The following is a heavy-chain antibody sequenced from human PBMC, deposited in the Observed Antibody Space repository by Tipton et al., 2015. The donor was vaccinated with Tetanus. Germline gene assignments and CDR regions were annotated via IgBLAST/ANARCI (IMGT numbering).Heavy chain of an antibody. V-gene: IGHV3-11*01. CDR2: ITGGGSSI. D-gene: IGHD2-8*01. CDR3: AGPALLSTYGLDI. Sequence: GSLRLSCAASGFTFSDYYMTWIRQAPGKGLEWVSYITGGGSSIYYADSVKGRFTISRDNAKNSPYLQMNSLRVEDTAVYYCAGPALLSTYGLDIWGQGTMVTVSS. J-gene: IGHJ3*02. CDR1: GFTFSDYY.